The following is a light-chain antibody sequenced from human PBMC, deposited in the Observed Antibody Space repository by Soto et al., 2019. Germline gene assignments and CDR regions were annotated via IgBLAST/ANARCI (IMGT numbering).Light chain of an antibody. CDR1: SSNIGSNY. J-gene: IGLJ3*02. Sequence: QSVVTQPPSASGTPGQRVTISCSGSSSNIGSNYVYWYQQLPGTAPKLLIYRNNQRPSGVPDRFSGSKSDTSASLAISGLRSEDEADYYCATWDDSLSAWVFGGGTKVTVL. CDR3: ATWDDSLSAWV. CDR2: RNN. V-gene: IGLV1-47*01.